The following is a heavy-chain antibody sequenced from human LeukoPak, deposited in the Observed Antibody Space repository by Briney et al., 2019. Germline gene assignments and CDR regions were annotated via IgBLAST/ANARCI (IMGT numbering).Heavy chain of an antibody. D-gene: IGHD2-15*01. Sequence: GGSLRLSCAASGFTFSSYAMHWVRQAPGKGLEWVAVISYDGSNKYYADSVKGRFTISRDNSKNTLYLQMNSLRAEDTAVYYCARDCSGGSCYLRGYFQHWGQGTLVTVSS. J-gene: IGHJ1*01. V-gene: IGHV3-30*04. CDR1: GFTFSSYA. CDR3: ARDCSGGSCYLRGYFQH. CDR2: ISYDGSNK.